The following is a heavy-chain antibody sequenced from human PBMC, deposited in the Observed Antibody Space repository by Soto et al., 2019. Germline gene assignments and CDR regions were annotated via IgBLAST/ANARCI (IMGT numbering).Heavy chain of an antibody. CDR2: IKSKTDGGTT. CDR1: VFTFSNAW. Sequence: GWSLRLSCAASVFTFSNAWMSWVRQAPGKGREWVGRIKSKTDGGTTDYAAPVKGRFTISRDDSKNTLYLQMNSLKTEDTAVYYCTTDQRVVVTPTGPYYYGMDVWGQGTTVTVSS. V-gene: IGHV3-15*01. D-gene: IGHD2-21*02. J-gene: IGHJ6*02. CDR3: TTDQRVVVTPTGPYYYGMDV.